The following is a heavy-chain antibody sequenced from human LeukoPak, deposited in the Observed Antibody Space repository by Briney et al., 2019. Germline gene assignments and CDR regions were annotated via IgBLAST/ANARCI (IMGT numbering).Heavy chain of an antibody. J-gene: IGHJ4*02. Sequence: GGSLRLSCAASGFTFSNYGMHWVRQAPGKGLEWVTVISYDGSNKYYADSVKGRFTISRDNSKNTLYLQMNSLRAEDTAVYYCAKGPDYGDIDYWGQGTLVTVSS. V-gene: IGHV3-30*18. CDR3: AKGPDYGDIDY. D-gene: IGHD4-17*01. CDR2: ISYDGSNK. CDR1: GFTFSNYG.